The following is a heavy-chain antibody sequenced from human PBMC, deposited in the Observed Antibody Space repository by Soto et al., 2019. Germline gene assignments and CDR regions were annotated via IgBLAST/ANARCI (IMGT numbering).Heavy chain of an antibody. Sequence: QITLKESGPTLVKPTQTLTLTCTFSGFSLSTSGVGVGWIRQAPGKAPEWLAHIYWNDDKRLTPSLKSRLTVTKDTSKNQVVLTMTNMDPEDTATYYRARYGAADYWGQGTLVTVSS. CDR3: ARYGAADY. CDR1: GFSLSTSGVG. V-gene: IGHV2-5*01. CDR2: IYWNDDK. J-gene: IGHJ4*02. D-gene: IGHD4-17*01.